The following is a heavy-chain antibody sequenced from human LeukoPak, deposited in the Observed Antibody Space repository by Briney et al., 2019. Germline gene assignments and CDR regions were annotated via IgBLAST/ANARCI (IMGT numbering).Heavy chain of an antibody. Sequence: PGGSLRLSCAASGFTFSDYYMSWIRQAPGKGLEWVSYISSSGSTIYYADSVKGRFTISRDNAENSLYLQMNSLRAEDTAVYYCARDNYDFWSGYPLGFDYWGQGALVTVSS. CDR1: GFTFSDYY. D-gene: IGHD3-3*01. V-gene: IGHV3-11*01. CDR3: ARDNYDFWSGYPLGFDY. CDR2: ISSSGSTI. J-gene: IGHJ4*02.